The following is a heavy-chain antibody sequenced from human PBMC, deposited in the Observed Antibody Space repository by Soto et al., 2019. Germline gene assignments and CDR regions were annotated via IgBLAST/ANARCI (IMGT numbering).Heavy chain of an antibody. J-gene: IGHJ4*02. CDR1: GGSISSSSYY. V-gene: IGHV4-39*01. CDR2: IYYSGST. CDR3: ARHTPAISISEL. D-gene: IGHD1-26*01. Sequence: PSETLSLTCTVSGGSISSSSYYWGWIRQPPGKGLEWIGSIYYSGSTYYNPSLKSRVTISVDTSKNQFSLKLSSVTAADTAVYYCARHTPAISISELWGQGTLVTVSS.